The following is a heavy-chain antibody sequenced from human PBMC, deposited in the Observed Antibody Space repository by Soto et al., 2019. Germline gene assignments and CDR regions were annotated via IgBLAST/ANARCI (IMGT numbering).Heavy chain of an antibody. CDR2: IYYSGST. CDR1: GGSISSSSYY. CDR3: AARYYYDSSGYYQPFDY. D-gene: IGHD3-22*01. V-gene: IGHV4-39*01. Sequence: SETLSLTCTVSGGSISSSSYYWGWIRQPPGKGLEWIGSIYYSGSTYYNPSLKSRVTISVDTSKNQFSLKLSSVTAADTAVYYCAARYYYDSSGYYQPFDYWGQGTLVTVSS. J-gene: IGHJ4*02.